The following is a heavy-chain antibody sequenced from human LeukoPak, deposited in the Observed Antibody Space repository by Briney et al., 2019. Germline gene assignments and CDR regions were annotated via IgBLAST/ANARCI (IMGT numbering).Heavy chain of an antibody. CDR3: ARERSGYISWFDP. V-gene: IGHV4-31*03. CDR1: GGSISSGGYY. D-gene: IGHD3-3*01. Sequence: SQTLSLTCTVSGGSISSGGYYWSWIRQHPGKGLGWIGYIYYSGSTYYNPSLKSRVTISVDTSKNQFSLKLSSVTAADTAVYYCARERSGYISWFDPWGQGTLVTVSS. J-gene: IGHJ5*02. CDR2: IYYSGST.